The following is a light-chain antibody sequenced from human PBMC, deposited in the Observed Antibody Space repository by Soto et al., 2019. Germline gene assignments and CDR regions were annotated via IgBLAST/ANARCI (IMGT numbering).Light chain of an antibody. CDR2: TVS. J-gene: IGKJ3*01. CDR3: QQGKTFPFT. V-gene: IGKV1-12*01. CDR1: HGVSGW. Sequence: IQMTQSPSSVSASVGDTVTLSCQTSHGVSGWLAGYQQKPGKAPTLLIYTVSNLQSGVPSRFRGSGSGPDFSLTITNLQPEDFANYFCQQGKTFPFTFGPGTKVEVK.